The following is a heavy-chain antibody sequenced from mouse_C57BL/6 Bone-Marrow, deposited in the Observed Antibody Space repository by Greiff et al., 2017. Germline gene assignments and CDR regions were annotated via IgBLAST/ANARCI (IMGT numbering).Heavy chain of an antibody. CDR1: YTFSRRVH. V-gene: IGHV1-87*01. D-gene: IGHD2-5*01. CDR3: SEDSAVYYCAVYYSNYLAY. Sequence: VQLQQSGPELARPWASVKISCPAFYTFSRRVHFAIRDTTYWMPWVKQRPGQGLEWIGAIYPGNGDTSYNQKFKGKATLTADKSSSTAYMQLSSLTSEDSAVYYCAVYYSNYLAYWGQGTLVTVSA. J-gene: IGHJ3*01. CDR2: GQGLEWIG.